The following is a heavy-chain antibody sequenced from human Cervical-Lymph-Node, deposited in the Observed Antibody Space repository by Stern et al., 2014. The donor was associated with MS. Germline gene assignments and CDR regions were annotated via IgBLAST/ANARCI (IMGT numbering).Heavy chain of an antibody. Sequence: VQLVESGPGLVKPSQTLSVTCSVSGGSFSSGGHHWSWIRQHPGKGLEWIGYMYYTGSTDYNPSLKGRVSISADTSKNLFFLKLTSVTVADTAVYYCARDQGGDGALDYWGQGTLVTVSS. V-gene: IGHV4-31*03. CDR2: MYYTGST. CDR1: GGSFSSGGHH. J-gene: IGHJ4*02. D-gene: IGHD2-21*02. CDR3: ARDQGGDGALDY.